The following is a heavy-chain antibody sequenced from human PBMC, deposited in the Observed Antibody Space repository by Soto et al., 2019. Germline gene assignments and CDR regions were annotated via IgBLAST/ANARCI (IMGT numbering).Heavy chain of an antibody. D-gene: IGHD6-25*01. CDR1: GFTFSNCA. J-gene: IGHJ4*02. Sequence: GGSLRLSCAASGFTFSNCAMSWVRQAPGKGPEWVSTISGGGGSTYYADSVKGRFTVSRDNSKSTLYLQMNSLRVEDTAIYYCARDQRPSECYWGQGTLVTVSS. V-gene: IGHV3-23*01. CDR2: ISGGGGST. CDR3: ARDQRPSECY.